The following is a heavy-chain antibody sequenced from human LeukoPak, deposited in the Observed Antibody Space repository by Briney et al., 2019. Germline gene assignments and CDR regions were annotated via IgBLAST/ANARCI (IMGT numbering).Heavy chain of an antibody. D-gene: IGHD5-12*01. J-gene: IGHJ4*02. CDR1: GFTFSSYW. CDR2: IKEDGSAK. Sequence: GGLRLSCVASGFTFSSYWMSWVRQTPGKELEWVANIKEDGSAKYYVDSVKGRFTISRDNAKNSLYLQMNSLRAEDTAVYYCARVEASGYDYGAFDYWGQGTLVTVSS. V-gene: IGHV3-7*01. CDR3: ARVEASGYDYGAFDY.